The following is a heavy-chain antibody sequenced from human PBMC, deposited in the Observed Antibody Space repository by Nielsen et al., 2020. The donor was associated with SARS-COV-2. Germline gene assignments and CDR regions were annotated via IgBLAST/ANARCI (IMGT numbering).Heavy chain of an antibody. D-gene: IGHD3-22*01. Sequence: GESLKISCAASGFTFSSYAMSWVRQAPGKGLEWVSAISGSGGSTYYADSVKGRFTISRDNPKNTLYLQMNSLRAEDTAVYYCANGYYYDSSGYYLPNFDYWGQGTLVTVSS. J-gene: IGHJ4*02. V-gene: IGHV3-23*01. CDR3: ANGYYYDSSGYYLPNFDY. CDR1: GFTFSSYA. CDR2: ISGSGGST.